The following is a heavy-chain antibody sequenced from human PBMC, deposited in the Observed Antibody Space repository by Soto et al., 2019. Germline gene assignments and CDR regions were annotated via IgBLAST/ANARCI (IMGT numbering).Heavy chain of an antibody. D-gene: IGHD6-19*01. CDR3: ARVGVDYSSGWLVFDY. CDR2: ISSSSSYI. V-gene: IGHV3-21*01. J-gene: IGHJ4*02. Sequence: GGSLRLSCAASGFTFSSYSMNWVRQAPGKGLEWVSSISSSSSYIYYADSGKGRFTISRDNAKNSLYLQMNSLRAEDTAVYYCARVGVDYSSGWLVFDYWGQGTLVTVSS. CDR1: GFTFSSYS.